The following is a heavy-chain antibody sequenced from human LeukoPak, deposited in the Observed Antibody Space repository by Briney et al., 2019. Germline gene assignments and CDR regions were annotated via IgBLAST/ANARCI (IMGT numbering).Heavy chain of an antibody. D-gene: IGHD2-8*01. CDR2: ISGSGSDM. CDR1: VFGFSDSY. Sequence: GGSLRLSCVVSVFGFSDSYMTWIRQTPGKGLEWLAYISGSGSDMYYADSVKGRFTISRDNAKDSLYLQMNSLRPDDTALYYCSTDPRLLIYWGHGTLVTVSS. J-gene: IGHJ4*01. V-gene: IGHV3-11*01. CDR3: STDPRLLIY.